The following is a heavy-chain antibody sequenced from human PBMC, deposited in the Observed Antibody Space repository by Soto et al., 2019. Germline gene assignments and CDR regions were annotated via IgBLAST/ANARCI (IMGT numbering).Heavy chain of an antibody. Sequence: QVQLVQSGAEVKKPGSSVKVSCKASGGTFSSYAISWVRQAPGQGLEWMGGIIPIFGTANYAQKFQGRVTITADESTSTAYMELSSLRSEDTAVYYCAKLLDSSSFYYYYGMDVWGQGTTVTVSS. J-gene: IGHJ6*02. CDR1: GGTFSSYA. CDR3: AKLLDSSSFYYYYGMDV. D-gene: IGHD6-13*01. CDR2: IIPIFGTA. V-gene: IGHV1-69*01.